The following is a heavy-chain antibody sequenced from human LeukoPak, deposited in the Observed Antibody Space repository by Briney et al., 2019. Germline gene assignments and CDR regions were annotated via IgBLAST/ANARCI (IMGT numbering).Heavy chain of an antibody. CDR1: GGSISSSNW. CDR3: ATSGDILTGYQKVTLAY. CDR2: IYHSGST. Sequence: PSGTLSLTCAVSGGSISSSNWWSWVRQPPGKGLEWIGEIYHSGSTNYNPSLKSRVTISVDKSKNQFSLKLSSVTAADTAVYYCATSGDILTGYQKVTLAYWGQGTLVSVSS. J-gene: IGHJ4*02. D-gene: IGHD3-9*01. V-gene: IGHV4-4*02.